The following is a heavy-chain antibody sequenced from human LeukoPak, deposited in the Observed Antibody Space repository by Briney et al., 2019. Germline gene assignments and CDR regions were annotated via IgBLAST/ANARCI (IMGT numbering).Heavy chain of an antibody. CDR1: GGSIISSNYY. V-gene: IGHV4-39*07. D-gene: IGHD3-22*01. J-gene: IGHJ3*02. CDR2: MYYSGST. CDR3: ARDSMIVPPYGALDI. Sequence: PSETLSLTCTVSGGSIISSNYYWGWIRQPPGKGLEWIGSMYYSGSTHYNPSLKSRVTISVDMSKNQFSLRLSSVTAADTAVYYCARDSMIVPPYGALDIWGQGTMVTVSS.